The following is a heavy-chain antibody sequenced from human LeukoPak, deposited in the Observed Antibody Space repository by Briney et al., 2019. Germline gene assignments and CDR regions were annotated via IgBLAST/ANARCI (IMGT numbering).Heavy chain of an antibody. J-gene: IGHJ5*02. Sequence: SETLSLTCAVYGGSFSGYYWSWIRQPPGKGLEWIGEINHSGSTNYNPSLKSRVTLSVDTSKNQFSLRLSSVTAADTAVYYCAREGTTDSSTWYMSWFDPWGQGTLVTVSS. CDR2: INHSGST. CDR1: GGSFSGYY. V-gene: IGHV4-34*01. D-gene: IGHD6-13*01. CDR3: AREGTTDSSTWYMSWFDP.